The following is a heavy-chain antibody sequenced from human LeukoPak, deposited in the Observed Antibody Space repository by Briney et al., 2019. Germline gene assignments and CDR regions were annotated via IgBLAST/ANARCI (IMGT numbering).Heavy chain of an antibody. D-gene: IGHD1-7*01. V-gene: IGHV4-59*01. CDR1: GGSISSYY. J-gene: IGHJ4*02. CDR3: ASGITGTDLDY. CDR2: IYYSGST. Sequence: PSETLSLTCTVSGGSISSYYWSWIRQPPGKGLEWIGYIYYSGSTNYNPSLKSRVTISVDTSKNQFSLRLSSVTAADTAVYYCASGITGTDLDYWGQGTLVTVSS.